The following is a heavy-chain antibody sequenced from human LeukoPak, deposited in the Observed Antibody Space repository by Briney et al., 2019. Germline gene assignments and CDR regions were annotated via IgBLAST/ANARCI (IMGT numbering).Heavy chain of an antibody. CDR3: ATDSARPEMNYYYYMDV. Sequence: GASVKLSCTVSGYTLTELSMHWVRQAPGKGLEWMGGFDPEDGETIYAQKFQGRVTMTEDTSTDTAYMELSSLRSEDTAVYYCATDSARPEMNYYYYMDVWGKGTTVTVSS. CDR2: FDPEDGET. CDR1: GYTLTELS. D-gene: IGHD6-6*01. J-gene: IGHJ6*03. V-gene: IGHV1-24*01.